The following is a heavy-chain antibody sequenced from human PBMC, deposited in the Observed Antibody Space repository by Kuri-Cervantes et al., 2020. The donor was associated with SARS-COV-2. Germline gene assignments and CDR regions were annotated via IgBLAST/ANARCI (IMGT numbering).Heavy chain of an antibody. Sequence: GGSLRLSCAASGFTFSNAWMSWVRQAPGKGLEWVGFIRSKAYGGTTEYAASVKGRFTISRDDPKSIAYLQMNSLKTEDTAVYYCTRVSCSSTSCYYAFDIWGQGTMVTVSS. CDR3: TRVSCSSTSCYYAFDI. J-gene: IGHJ3*02. V-gene: IGHV3-49*04. CDR2: IRSKAYGGTT. D-gene: IGHD2-2*01. CDR1: GFTFSNAW.